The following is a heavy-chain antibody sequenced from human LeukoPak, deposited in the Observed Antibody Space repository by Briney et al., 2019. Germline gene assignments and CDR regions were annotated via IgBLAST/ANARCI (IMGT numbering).Heavy chain of an antibody. CDR2: ISGSGDST. J-gene: IGHJ4*02. CDR3: AREAAAGSDA. D-gene: IGHD6-13*01. Sequence: PGGSLRLSCAASGFTFSSYAMSWVRQAPRKGLEWVSTISGSGDSTYYADSVKGRFTISRDNAKNSLYLQMNSLRAEDTAVYYCAREAAAGSDAWGQGTLVTVSS. CDR1: GFTFSSYA. V-gene: IGHV3-23*01.